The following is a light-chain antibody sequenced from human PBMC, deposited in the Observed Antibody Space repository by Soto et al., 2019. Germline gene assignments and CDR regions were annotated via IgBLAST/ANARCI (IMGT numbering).Light chain of an antibody. V-gene: IGKV1-27*01. CDR2: AAS. Sequence: DIQMTQSPTSLSASVGDRVTITCRASQGIRNYVAWYQQIPGKAPKLLIYAASTLQSGVPSRYSGSGSGTDFTLTINSLLPEDVATYYCQKYSSVPVFGPGTKVEIK. J-gene: IGKJ3*01. CDR3: QKYSSVPV. CDR1: QGIRNY.